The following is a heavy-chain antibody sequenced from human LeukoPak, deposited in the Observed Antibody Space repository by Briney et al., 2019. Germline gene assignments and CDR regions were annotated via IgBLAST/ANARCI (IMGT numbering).Heavy chain of an antibody. V-gene: IGHV3-30*02. D-gene: IGHD2-21*01. CDR3: AKDGPAYEKRSIGYYFDS. CDR2: IWYGGGEK. CDR1: GLTSSDHP. Sequence: PGGSLRLSCEVSGLTSSDHPMNWVRQAPGKGLEWVAIIWYGGGEKYYLDSVKGRFTISRDDSKNTLYLQMNSLRTEDTAVYYCAKDGPAYEKRSIGYYFDSWGQGTLVTVSS. J-gene: IGHJ4*02.